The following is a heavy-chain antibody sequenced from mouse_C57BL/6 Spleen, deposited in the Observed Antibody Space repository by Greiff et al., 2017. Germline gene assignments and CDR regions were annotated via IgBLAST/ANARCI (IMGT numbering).Heavy chain of an antibody. J-gene: IGHJ2*01. Sequence: QVQLQQPGAELVKPGASVKMSCKASGYTFTSYWITWVKQRPGQGLEWIGDIYPGSGTTNYNEKFKSKATLTVDTSSSTAYMQISSLTSEDSAVYYCARSLIYYFDYWGQGTTLTVSS. CDR1: GYTFTSYW. V-gene: IGHV1-55*01. CDR2: IYPGSGTT. CDR3: ARSLIYYFDY.